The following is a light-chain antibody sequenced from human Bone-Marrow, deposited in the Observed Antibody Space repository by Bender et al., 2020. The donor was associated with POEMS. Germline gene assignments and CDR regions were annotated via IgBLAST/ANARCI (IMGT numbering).Light chain of an antibody. J-gene: IGLJ3*02. CDR1: SSDVGGYDY. V-gene: IGLV2-14*03. CDR3: SSYTTGSIMWV. CDR2: DVS. Sequence: QSALTQPASVSGSPGQSITISCTGTSSDVGGYDYVSWYQQHPGKAPKLVISDVSKRPSGVSNRFSGSKSGNTASLTISGLQAGDEADYYCSSYTTGSIMWVFGGGTKLTVL.